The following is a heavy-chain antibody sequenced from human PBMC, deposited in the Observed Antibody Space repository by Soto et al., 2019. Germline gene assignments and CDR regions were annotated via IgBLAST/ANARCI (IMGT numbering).Heavy chain of an antibody. CDR2: IYSSGST. CDR1: GVSITSYY. D-gene: IGHD1-20*01. CDR3: ACLYNWNGWSDY. Sequence: QVQLQESGPGLVKPSETLSLTCTVSGVSITSYYWSWIRQPAGKGLEWIGRIYSSGSTNYNPSLKSRVTTSIDTSKNQCSLKLSAVAAADTAVYYCACLYNWNGWSDYWGQGTLVTVSS. V-gene: IGHV4-4*07. J-gene: IGHJ4*02.